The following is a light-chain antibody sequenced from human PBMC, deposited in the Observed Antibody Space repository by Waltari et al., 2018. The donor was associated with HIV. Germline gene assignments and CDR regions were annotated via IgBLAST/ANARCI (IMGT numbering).Light chain of an antibody. CDR2: GNS. Sequence: QSVLTQPPSVSGAPGQTVTLSCTGSSSNIGANYDVHWYQELPGRPPKFLVDGNSYRPPGVPDRFSGSKSGTSASLAITGLQADDEGYYYCQSYDTRSSGFLVFGGGTKVTVL. V-gene: IGLV1-40*01. CDR3: QSYDTRSSGFLV. CDR1: SSNIGANYD. J-gene: IGLJ3*02.